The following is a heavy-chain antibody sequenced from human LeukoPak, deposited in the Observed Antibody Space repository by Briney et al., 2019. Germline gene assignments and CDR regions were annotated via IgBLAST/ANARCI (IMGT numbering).Heavy chain of an antibody. CDR3: ARRVAVPGSYYFDY. CDR1: GGSISSYY. Sequence: SETLSLTCTVSGGSISSYYWTRSRQPPGKGLEWIGYIYYSGTTKYNPSLKSRVTLSLDTSKNQLSLRLNSVTAADTAVYYCARRVAVPGSYYFDYWSQGTLVTVSS. D-gene: IGHD2-2*01. V-gene: IGHV4-59*08. J-gene: IGHJ4*02. CDR2: IYYSGTT.